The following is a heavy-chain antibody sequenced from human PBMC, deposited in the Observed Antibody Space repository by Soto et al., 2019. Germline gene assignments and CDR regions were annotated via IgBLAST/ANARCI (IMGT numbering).Heavy chain of an antibody. CDR1: GASSSDYY. CDR3: ARRGGLGSCVNCVCLPGDAFDI. Sequence: QVQLQESGPGLVKPSETLSLTCTVSGASSSDYYWSWIRQPPGKGLEWIGYIYFSGAPNYNPSLKGRVAITKDTSKNKFPLNLRSVTAADTAMYYCARRGGLGSCVNCVCLPGDAFDIWGQGTMVTVSS. D-gene: IGHD2-2*03. CDR2: IYFSGAP. V-gene: IGHV4-59*01. J-gene: IGHJ3*02.